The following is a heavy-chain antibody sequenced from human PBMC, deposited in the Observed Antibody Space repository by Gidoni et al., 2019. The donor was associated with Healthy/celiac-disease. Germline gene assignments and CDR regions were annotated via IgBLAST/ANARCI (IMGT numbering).Heavy chain of an antibody. V-gene: IGHV4-4*02. CDR2: IYHSGST. CDR3: AGDCGGGDSY. Sequence: QFQLQESGPGPANPSGTLSPTRAASGGSISSSNWWSWVRQPPGKGLEWIGEIYHSGSTNYDPSLRSRVTISVDKSKNQFSLKLSSVTAADTAVYYCAGDCGGGDSYWGQGTLVTVSS. D-gene: IGHD3-10*01. CDR1: GGSISSSNW. J-gene: IGHJ4*02.